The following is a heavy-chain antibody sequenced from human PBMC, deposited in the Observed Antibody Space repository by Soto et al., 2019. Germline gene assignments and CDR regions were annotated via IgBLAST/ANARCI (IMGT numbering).Heavy chain of an antibody. V-gene: IGHV2-5*02. CDR1: GFSLTTRGVG. Sequence: QITLKEXXPTLVKPTQTLTLTCTFSGFSLTTRGVGVGWIRQPPGKALECLALIYWDDDKRYSPSLQSRLSITKDTSKNQVVLTMTNVDPVDTATYYCAHIPNYYQYDWFDPWGQGTLVSVSS. J-gene: IGHJ5*02. CDR3: AHIPNYYQYDWFDP. CDR2: IYWDDDK. D-gene: IGHD3-16*01.